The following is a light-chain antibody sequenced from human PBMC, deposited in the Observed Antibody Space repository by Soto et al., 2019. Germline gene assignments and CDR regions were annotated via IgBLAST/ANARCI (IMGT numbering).Light chain of an antibody. CDR2: EGS. Sequence: QSVLTQPASVSGSPGQSITISCTGTSSDVGSYNLVSWYQQHPGKAPKLMIYEGSKRPSGVSNRFSGSKSGNTASLTISGLQAEDEAVYYCCSYAGSSTFLYVFGTGTKLTVL. CDR3: CSYAGSSTFLYV. CDR1: SSDVGSYNL. J-gene: IGLJ1*01. V-gene: IGLV2-23*03.